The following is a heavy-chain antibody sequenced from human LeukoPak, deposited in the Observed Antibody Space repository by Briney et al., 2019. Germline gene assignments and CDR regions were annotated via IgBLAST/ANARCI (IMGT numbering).Heavy chain of an antibody. CDR3: AREDGYSGYDYYFDY. Sequence: GGSLRLSCAASGFTFSSYSMNWVRQAPGKGLEWVSSISISSSYIYYADSVKGRFTISRDNAKNSLYLQMNSLRAEDTAVYYCAREDGYSGYDYYFDYWGQGTLVTVSS. D-gene: IGHD5-12*01. V-gene: IGHV3-21*01. J-gene: IGHJ4*02. CDR1: GFTFSSYS. CDR2: ISISSSYI.